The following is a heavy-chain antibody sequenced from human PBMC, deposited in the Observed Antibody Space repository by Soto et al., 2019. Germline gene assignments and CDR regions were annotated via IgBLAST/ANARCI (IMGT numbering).Heavy chain of an antibody. J-gene: IGHJ3*02. CDR1: GFTFSNAW. D-gene: IGHD6-6*01. CDR3: TTGDWGEQLVRKDAFDI. V-gene: IGHV3-15*01. Sequence: GGSLRLSCAASGFTFSNAWMSWVRQAPGKGLEWVGRIKSKTDGGTTDYAAPVKGRFTISRDDSKNTLYLQMNSLKTEDTAGYYCTTGDWGEQLVRKDAFDIWGQGTMVTVSS. CDR2: IKSKTDGGTT.